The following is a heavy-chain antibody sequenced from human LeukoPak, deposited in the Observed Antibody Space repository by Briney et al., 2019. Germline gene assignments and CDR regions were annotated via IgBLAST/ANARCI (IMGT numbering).Heavy chain of an antibody. D-gene: IGHD2-2*01. CDR3: ARVRGGFCSGTNCPGAFDI. CDR1: RFTFSSYS. CDR2: IKQDGKEK. V-gene: IGHV3-7*01. J-gene: IGHJ3*02. Sequence: GGSLRLSRAASRFTFSSYSMSCVRDAPRKRRECVANIKQDGKEKNYMDSVKGGFTISRDNAKDSLYLQMNSQRAEGTAVYYCARVRGGFCSGTNCPGAFDIWGQGTLVTVSS.